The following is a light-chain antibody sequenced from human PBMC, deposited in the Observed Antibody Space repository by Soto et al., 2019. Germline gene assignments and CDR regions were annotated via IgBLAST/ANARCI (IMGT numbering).Light chain of an antibody. CDR3: QSYDSSLSHV. J-gene: IGLJ1*01. CDR2: GNS. V-gene: IGLV1-40*01. Sequence: QSVLTQPPSVSGAPGQRVTISCTGSSSNIGAGYDVHWYQQLPGTAPKLLIYGNSNRPSGVPDRFSGSKSGTSASLAIIGLQAEDEADYYCQSYDSSLSHVFGTGTKVTVL. CDR1: SSNIGAGYD.